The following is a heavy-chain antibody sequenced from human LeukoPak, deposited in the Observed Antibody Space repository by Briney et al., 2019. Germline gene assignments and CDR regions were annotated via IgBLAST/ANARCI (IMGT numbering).Heavy chain of an antibody. CDR3: AKATWGEIDY. CDR2: ISYDGSNK. Sequence: GGSLRLSCAASGFTFSSYGMHWVRQAPGKGLEWVAVISYDGSNKYYADSVKGRFTISRDNSKNTLYLQMYSLRAEDTAVYYCAKATWGEIDYWGQGTLVTVSS. V-gene: IGHV3-30*18. J-gene: IGHJ4*02. CDR1: GFTFSSYG. D-gene: IGHD3-16*01.